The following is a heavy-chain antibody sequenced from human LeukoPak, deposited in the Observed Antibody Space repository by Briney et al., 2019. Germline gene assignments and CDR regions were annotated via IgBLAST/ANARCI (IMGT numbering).Heavy chain of an antibody. CDR1: GGSISSYY. J-gene: IGHJ4*02. CDR3: ARHYYDSSGIDY. Sequence: SETLSLTCTVSGGSISSYYWSWIRQPPGKGLEWIGEINHSGSTNYNPSLKSRVTISVDTSKNQFSLKLSSVTAADTAVYYCARHYYDSSGIDYWGQGTLVTVSS. D-gene: IGHD3-22*01. CDR2: INHSGST. V-gene: IGHV4-34*01.